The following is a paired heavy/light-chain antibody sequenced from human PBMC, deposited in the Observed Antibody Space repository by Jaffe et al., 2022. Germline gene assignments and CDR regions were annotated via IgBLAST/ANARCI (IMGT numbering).Heavy chain of an antibody. CDR2: IIPIFGTA. V-gene: IGHV1-69*05. D-gene: IGHD5-12*01. CDR1: GGTFSSYA. J-gene: IGHJ4*02. CDR3: ARVPGMATPRGYYFDY. Sequence: QVQLVQSGAEVKKPGSSVKVSCKASGGTFSSYAISWVRQAPGQGLEWMGGIIPIFGTANYAQKFQGRVTITTDESTSTAYMELSSLRSEDTAVYYCARVPGMATPRGYYFDYWGQGTLVTVSS.
Light chain of an antibody. CDR3: QQFNSYLTLT. Sequence: AIQLTQSPSSLSASVGDRVTITCRASQGISSALAWYQQKPGKAPKLLIYDASSLESGVPSRFSGSGSGTDFTLTISSLQPEDFATYYCQQFNSYLTLTFGGGTKVEIK. V-gene: IGKV1-13*02. CDR1: QGISSA. J-gene: IGKJ4*01. CDR2: DAS.